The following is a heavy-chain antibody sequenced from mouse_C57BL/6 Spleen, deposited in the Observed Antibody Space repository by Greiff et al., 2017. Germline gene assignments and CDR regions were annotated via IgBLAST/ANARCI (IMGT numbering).Heavy chain of an antibody. CDR2: IYPGSGST. CDR1: GYTFTSYW. J-gene: IGHJ3*01. D-gene: IGHD4-1*01. V-gene: IGHV1-55*01. CDR3: ARSVTGTFAY. Sequence: VQLQQPGAELVKPGASVKMSCKASGYTFTSYWITWVKQRPGQGLEWIGDIYPGSGSTNYNGKFKSKATLTVDTSSSTAYMQRSSLTSEDAAVYYCARSVTGTFAYWGQGTLVTVSA.